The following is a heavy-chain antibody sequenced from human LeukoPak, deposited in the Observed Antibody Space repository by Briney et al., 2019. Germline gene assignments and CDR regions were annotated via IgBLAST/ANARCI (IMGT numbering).Heavy chain of an antibody. Sequence: SWTLSLTCIFSGGSILSCDYDGGWPPQPPGKALEGIRNIYYSGTTYYNPALTNRVTISLDASKNQASLTMNSVTAAETTVYYCARLFQSCTKATCDFDYWGQGILVSVSS. J-gene: IGHJ4*02. CDR3: ARLFQSCTKATCDFDY. CDR1: GGSILSCDYD. D-gene: IGHD2-8*01. V-gene: IGHV4-39*01. CDR2: IYYSGTT.